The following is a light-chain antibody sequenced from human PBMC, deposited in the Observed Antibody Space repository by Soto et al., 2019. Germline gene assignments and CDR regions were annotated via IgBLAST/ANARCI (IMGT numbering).Light chain of an antibody. CDR1: QSVSSRY. J-gene: IGKJ3*01. V-gene: IGKV3-20*01. CDR3: QKYSNSPFT. CDR2: GAT. Sequence: EIVLTQSPGTLSMSPGERATLSCRASQSVSSRYVAWHQQKPGQAPRLLLSGATNRATGIPDRFSGSGSGTDFTLTISRLEPEDFAVYYCQKYSNSPFTFGPGTKVDIK.